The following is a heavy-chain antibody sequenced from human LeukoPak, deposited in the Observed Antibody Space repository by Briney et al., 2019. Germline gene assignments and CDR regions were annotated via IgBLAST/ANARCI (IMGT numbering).Heavy chain of an antibody. CDR2: IYYSGNT. Sequence: SETLSLTCTVSGGSMSRSRYFWGWIRQPPGKGLEWIGSIYYSGNTYYNPSPESRVTISVDTSKNHFSLKVTSVTAADTAVYYCARYHSGYDDYWGQGTLVTVSS. D-gene: IGHD5-12*01. J-gene: IGHJ4*02. V-gene: IGHV4-39*07. CDR1: GGSMSRSRYF. CDR3: ARYHSGYDDY.